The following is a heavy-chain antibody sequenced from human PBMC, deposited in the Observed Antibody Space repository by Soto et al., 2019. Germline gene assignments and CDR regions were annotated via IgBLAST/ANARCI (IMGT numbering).Heavy chain of an antibody. Sequence: EAHLVGSGGGLVQPGGSLRLSCAASGFAVSANYLSWVRQAPGKGLEWVSLIYSGGDTDYAGSVRGRFTISRDNSKNTLYLQMNSLKAEDTAVYYCATRMTTAPYWGQGALVNVSS. V-gene: IGHV3-66*01. CDR3: ATRMTTAPY. CDR1: GFAVSANY. D-gene: IGHD4-17*01. CDR2: IYSGGDT. J-gene: IGHJ4*02.